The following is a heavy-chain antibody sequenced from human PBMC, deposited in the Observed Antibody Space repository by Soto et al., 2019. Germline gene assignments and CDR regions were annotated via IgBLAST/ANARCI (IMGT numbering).Heavy chain of an antibody. J-gene: IGHJ6*02. V-gene: IGHV3-7*03. CDR3: AREKKQQLVHYYYYGMDV. D-gene: IGHD6-13*01. CDR2: IKQDGSEK. Sequence: GGSLRLSCAASGFTFSSYWMSWVRQAPGKGLEWVANIKQDGSEKYYVDSVKGRFTISRDNAKNSLYLQMNSLRAEDTAVYYCAREKKQQLVHYYYYGMDVWGQGTTVTVSS. CDR1: GFTFSSYW.